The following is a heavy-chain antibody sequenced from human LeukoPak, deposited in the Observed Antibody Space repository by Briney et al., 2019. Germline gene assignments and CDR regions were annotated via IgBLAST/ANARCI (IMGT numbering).Heavy chain of an antibody. CDR3: ARGGDTAMNGYAFDI. Sequence: GGSLRLSCAASGFTFNSYGMHWVRQAPGKGLEWVAVIWYDVNHKYYADSVKGRFIISRDNSKNTLFLQMNSLRSEDTAVYYCARGGDTAMNGYAFDIWGQGTMVTVSS. CDR2: IWYDVNHK. D-gene: IGHD5-18*01. J-gene: IGHJ3*02. V-gene: IGHV3-33*01. CDR1: GFTFNSYG.